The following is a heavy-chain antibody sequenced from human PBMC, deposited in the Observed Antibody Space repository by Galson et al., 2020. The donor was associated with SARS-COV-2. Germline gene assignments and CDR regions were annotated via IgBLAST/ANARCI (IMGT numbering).Heavy chain of an antibody. CDR2: ISAGSSYI. D-gene: IGHD2-15*01. CDR3: ARVGGMATTPANYYYYGLDV. Sequence: GESLKISCAASGFPFSSYSMNWVRQSPGKGLEWVSSISAGSSYIYYADSVKGRFTISRDNAKNSLYLQMNSLRADDTAVHYCARVGGMATTPANYYYYGLDVWGPGTTVTVSS. CDR1: GFPFSSYS. V-gene: IGHV3-21*01. J-gene: IGHJ6*02.